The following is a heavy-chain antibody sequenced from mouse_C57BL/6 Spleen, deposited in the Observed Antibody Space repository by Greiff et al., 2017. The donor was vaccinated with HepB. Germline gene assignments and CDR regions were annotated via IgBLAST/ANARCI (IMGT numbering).Heavy chain of an antibody. CDR2: IDPSDSYT. V-gene: IGHV1-69*01. CDR1: GYTFTSYW. J-gene: IGHJ2*01. D-gene: IGHD2-5*01. Sequence: VKLQQPGAELVMPGASVKLSCKASGYTFTSYWVHWVKQRPGQGLEWIGEIDPSDSYTNYNQKFKGKSTLTVDKSSSTAYMQLSSLTSEDSAVYYCARKGDSNYVDYWGQGTTLTVSS. CDR3: ARKGDSNYVDY.